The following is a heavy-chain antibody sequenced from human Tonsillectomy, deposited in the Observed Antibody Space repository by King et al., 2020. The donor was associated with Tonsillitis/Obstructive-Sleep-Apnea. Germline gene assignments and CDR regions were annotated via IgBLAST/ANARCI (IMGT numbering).Heavy chain of an antibody. Sequence: QLVQSGGGLVKPGGSLRLSCAASGFTFSNAWMSWVRQAPGNGLEWVVRIKSKTDGGTTDYAAPVKGRFTISIDDSKNTLYLQMNSLKTEETAVYYCTTGWGRWLLSYYFDYWGQGTLVTVSS. CDR3: TTGWGRWLLSYYFDY. V-gene: IGHV3-15*01. CDR1: GFTFSNAW. CDR2: IKSKTDGGTT. D-gene: IGHD3-22*01. J-gene: IGHJ4*02.